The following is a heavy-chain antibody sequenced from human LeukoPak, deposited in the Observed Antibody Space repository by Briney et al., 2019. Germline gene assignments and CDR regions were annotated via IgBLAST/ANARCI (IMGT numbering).Heavy chain of an antibody. CDR2: IYSGGST. J-gene: IGHJ5*02. CDR1: GFTVSSNY. D-gene: IGHD2-15*01. V-gene: IGHV3-53*01. CDR3: AREDVDDWFDP. Sequence: PGGSLRLSCAASGFTVSSNYMSWVRQAPGKGLEWVSVIYSGGSTYYADSVKGRFTISRDNAKNSLYLQMNSLRAEDTAVYYCAREDVDDWFDPWGQGTLVTVSS.